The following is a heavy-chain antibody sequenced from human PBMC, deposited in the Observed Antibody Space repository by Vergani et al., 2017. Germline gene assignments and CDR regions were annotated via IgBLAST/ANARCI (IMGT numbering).Heavy chain of an antibody. CDR1: GYIFKDNG. J-gene: IGHJ6*02. D-gene: IGHD2-2*01. Sequence: QVQMVQSGSELRTPGASVKVSCQASGYIFKDNGINWVRQAPGQGLKWMGKINTYTGNPTYAQGFTGRFVFTLDTSVGTAYLQISSLKAEDTAVYFCARDADCVPSCHGGMGVWGHGTAVTVS. V-gene: IGHV7-4-1*02. CDR3: ARDADCVPSCHGGMGV. CDR2: INTYTGNP.